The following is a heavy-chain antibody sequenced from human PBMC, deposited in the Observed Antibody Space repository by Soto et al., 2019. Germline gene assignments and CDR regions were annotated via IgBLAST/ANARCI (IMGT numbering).Heavy chain of an antibody. Sequence: SETLSLTCAVSGGSFTSNNWWTWVRQPPGQGLEWIGEIYRTGSTNYNPSLKSRVTISLDKSENQFSLKVTSLTAADTAVYYCESRDPGTSVDYSGQGTLLTVSS. CDR2: IYRTGST. CDR1: GGSFTSNNW. J-gene: IGHJ4*02. CDR3: ESRDPGTSVDY. V-gene: IGHV4-4*02. D-gene: IGHD1-7*01.